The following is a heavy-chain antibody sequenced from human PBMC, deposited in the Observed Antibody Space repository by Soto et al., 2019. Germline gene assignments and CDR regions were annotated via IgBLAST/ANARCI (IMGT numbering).Heavy chain of an antibody. D-gene: IGHD2-15*01. CDR3: ARGLRGGPGAADN. CDR1: GGSISSGGYY. CDR2: IYYSGST. J-gene: IGHJ3*02. V-gene: IGHV4-31*03. Sequence: QVQLQESGPGLVKPSQTLSLTCTVSGGSISSGGYYWSWIRQHPGKGLEWIGYIYYSGSTYYNPSRKSRGTISVDTSKNQFSLKLSSVTAADTAVYYCARGLRGGPGAADNWGQGTMVTVSS.